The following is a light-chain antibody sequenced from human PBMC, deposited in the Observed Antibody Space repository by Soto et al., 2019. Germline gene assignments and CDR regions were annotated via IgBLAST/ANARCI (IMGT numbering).Light chain of an antibody. Sequence: IVMTQSPDSLAVSLGERATINCKSSQSVLYSSNNKNYLAWYQQKPGQPPKLLIYWASTRDSGVPDRFSGGGSGTDFTLTISSLQAADVAVYYCQQYYSTPHTFGQGTRLEIK. CDR3: QQYYSTPHT. CDR2: WAS. CDR1: QSVLYSSNNKNY. J-gene: IGKJ5*01. V-gene: IGKV4-1*01.